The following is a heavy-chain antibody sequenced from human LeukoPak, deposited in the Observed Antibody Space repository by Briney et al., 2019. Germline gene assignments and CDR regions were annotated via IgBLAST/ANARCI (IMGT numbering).Heavy chain of an antibody. Sequence: PSETLSLTCSVSGGSISSYYWSWIRQPPGKGLEWIGYISYSGNTNYNPSLKSRVTISVDTSKNQFSLKLSSVTAADAAVYYCATRSTGVAATFDCWGQGALVTV. V-gene: IGHV4-59*01. CDR1: GGSISSYY. D-gene: IGHD2-15*01. J-gene: IGHJ4*02. CDR3: ATRSTGVAATFDC. CDR2: ISYSGNT.